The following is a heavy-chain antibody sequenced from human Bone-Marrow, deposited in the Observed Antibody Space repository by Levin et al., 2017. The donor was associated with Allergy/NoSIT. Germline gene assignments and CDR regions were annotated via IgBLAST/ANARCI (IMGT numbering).Heavy chain of an antibody. D-gene: IGHD3-10*01. CDR1: GFTFSSYG. CDR2: IWFDGSNQ. J-gene: IGHJ6*03. Sequence: GGSLRLSCIASGFTFSSYGMHWVRQAPGKGLEWVGVIWFDGSNQYYTDSVKGRFTVSRDNSKNTLFLQMNSLRVEDTAVYYCARDRYYGSENYYYYYYMDVWGKGATVTVSS. CDR3: ARDRYYGSENYYYYYYMDV. V-gene: IGHV3-33*01.